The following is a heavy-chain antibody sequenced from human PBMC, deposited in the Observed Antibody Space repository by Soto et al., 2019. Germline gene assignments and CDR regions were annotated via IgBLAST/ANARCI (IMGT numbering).Heavy chain of an antibody. CDR3: ARFVYSYGSVDY. CDR1: GYTFTDYW. D-gene: IGHD5-18*01. Sequence: ASVKVSCKASGYTFTDYWIHWVRQAAGQGLEWMGWINPANGNTQYSQKFQGRIIITRDTSASTGYMELSSLRSEDTTAYYCARFVYSYGSVDYWGQGTLVTVSS. V-gene: IGHV1-3*01. J-gene: IGHJ4*02. CDR2: INPANGNT.